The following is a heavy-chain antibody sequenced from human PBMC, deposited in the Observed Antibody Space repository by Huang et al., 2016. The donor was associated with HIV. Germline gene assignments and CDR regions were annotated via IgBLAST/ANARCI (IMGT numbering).Heavy chain of an antibody. V-gene: IGHV3-30*19. CDR2: ISYEGSSG. D-gene: IGHD2-15*01. CDR3: AKESRWYSDLDN. Sequence: QVQLVESGGGVVQPGRSLRLSCVAYGFTLNNFGMHWVRQAPGNGWEWVAVISYEGSSGTYSESVKCRFTISRDNPMDTLYLQRNSRRPDDTAVYYCAKESRWYSDLDNWGQGTLVTVSS. J-gene: IGHJ4*02. CDR1: GFTLNNFG.